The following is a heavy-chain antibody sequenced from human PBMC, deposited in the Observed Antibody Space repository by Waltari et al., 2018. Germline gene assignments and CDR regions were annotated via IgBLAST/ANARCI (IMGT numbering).Heavy chain of an antibody. V-gene: IGHV1-2*06. J-gene: IGHJ4*02. CDR3: ARGLWFGELPKGPMDY. CDR1: GYTFTGYH. CDR2: INPNSGGT. D-gene: IGHD3-10*01. Sequence: QVQLVQSGAEVKKPGASVKVSCKAPGYTFTGYHMHCVRQAPGQGLEWLGRINPNSGGTNYAQKLQGRVTMTRDTSISTAYMELSRLRSDDTAVYYCARGLWFGELPKGPMDYWGQGTLVTVSS.